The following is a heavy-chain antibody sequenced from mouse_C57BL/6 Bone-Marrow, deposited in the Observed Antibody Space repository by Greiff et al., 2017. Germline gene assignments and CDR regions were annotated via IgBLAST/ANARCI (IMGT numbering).Heavy chain of an antibody. CDR3: SREDSAGYAWFAY. J-gene: IGHJ3*01. D-gene: IGHD3-2*01. CDR1: GYTFTGYW. Sequence: VQLQESGAELMKPGASVKLSCKATGYTFTGYWIEWVKQRPGHGLEWIGEILPGSGSTNYNEKFKGKATFTADTSSNTAYMQLSSLTTEDSAIYYFSREDSAGYAWFAYCGQGTLVTVSA. CDR2: ILPGSGST. V-gene: IGHV1-9*01.